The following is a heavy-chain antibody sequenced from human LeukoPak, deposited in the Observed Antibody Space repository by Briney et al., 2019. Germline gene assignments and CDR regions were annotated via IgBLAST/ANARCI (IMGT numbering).Heavy chain of an antibody. Sequence: ASVKVSCKASGYTFTSYGISWVRQAPGQGLEWMGWISAYNGNTNYAQKLQGRVTMTTDTSTSTAYMELRSLRSDDTAVYYCARDWDDYGDSPNFQHWGQGTLVTVSS. CDR2: ISAYNGNT. D-gene: IGHD4-17*01. J-gene: IGHJ1*01. CDR3: ARDWDDYGDSPNFQH. V-gene: IGHV1-18*01. CDR1: GYTFTSYG.